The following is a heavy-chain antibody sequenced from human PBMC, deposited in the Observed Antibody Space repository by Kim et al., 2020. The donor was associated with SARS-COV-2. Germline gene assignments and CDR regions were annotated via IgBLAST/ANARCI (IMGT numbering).Heavy chain of an antibody. V-gene: IGHV4-59*08. Sequence: SLKSRVTISVDTSKNQFSLKLSSVSAADTAVYYCARLGVYGGNSGFYFDYWGQGTLVTVSS. D-gene: IGHD2-21*02. J-gene: IGHJ4*02. CDR3: ARLGVYGGNSGFYFDY.